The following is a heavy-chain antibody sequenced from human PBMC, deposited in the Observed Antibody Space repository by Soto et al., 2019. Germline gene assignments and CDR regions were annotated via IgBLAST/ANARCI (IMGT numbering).Heavy chain of an antibody. CDR1: GFTFNTYA. CDR3: AKDGLPKKSRWDWCDP. V-gene: IGHV3-23*01. CDR2: ISGGGST. Sequence: EVQLLESGGGLVQPGGSLRLSCAASGFTFNTYAMSWLRQAPGKGLEWVSAISGGGSTYYADSVKGRFAISRDNSKNTLYLQMNSLRAEDTAVYYCAKDGLPKKSRWDWCDPWGQGTLVTVSS. D-gene: IGHD6-13*01. J-gene: IGHJ5*02.